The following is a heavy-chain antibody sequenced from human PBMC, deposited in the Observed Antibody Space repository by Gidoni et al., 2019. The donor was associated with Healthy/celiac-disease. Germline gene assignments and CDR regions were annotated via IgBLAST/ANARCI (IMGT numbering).Heavy chain of an antibody. J-gene: IGHJ5*02. CDR1: GGSISSSSYY. V-gene: IGHV4-39*01. CDR2: IYYSGST. D-gene: IGHD3-10*01. Sequence: QLQLQESGPGLVKPSETLSLTCTVSGGSISSSSYYWGWIRQPPGKGLEWIGSIYYSGSTYYNPSLKSRVTISVDTSKNQFSLKLSSVTAADTAVYYCARTETIPGWFDPWGQGTLVTVSS. CDR3: ARTETIPGWFDP.